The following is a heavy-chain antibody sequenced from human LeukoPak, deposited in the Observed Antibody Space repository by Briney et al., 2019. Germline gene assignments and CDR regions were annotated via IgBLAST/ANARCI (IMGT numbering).Heavy chain of an antibody. J-gene: IGHJ3*02. CDR3: AREPIVVVPAAMNAFDI. V-gene: IGHV3-21*01. CDR2: ISSSSSYI. D-gene: IGHD2-2*01. CDR1: GCTFSSYS. Sequence: GGSLRLSCAASGCTFSSYSMNWVRQAPGKGLEWVSSISSSSSYIYYADSVKGRFTISRDNAKNSLYLQMNSLRAEDTAVYYCAREPIVVVPAAMNAFDIWGQGTMVTVSS.